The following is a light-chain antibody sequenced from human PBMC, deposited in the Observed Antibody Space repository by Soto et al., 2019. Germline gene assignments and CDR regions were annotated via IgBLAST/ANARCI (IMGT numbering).Light chain of an antibody. V-gene: IGLV2-14*01. CDR1: SSDVGGYNY. CDR2: EVT. Sequence: QSALTQPASVSGSPGQSITISCTGTSSDVGGYNYVSWYQQHPGKAPKLMIYEVTNRPSGVSNRFSGSKSGNTASLTISGLRAEDEADYYCSSYRSSITYVFGTGTKVPVL. J-gene: IGLJ1*01. CDR3: SSYRSSITYV.